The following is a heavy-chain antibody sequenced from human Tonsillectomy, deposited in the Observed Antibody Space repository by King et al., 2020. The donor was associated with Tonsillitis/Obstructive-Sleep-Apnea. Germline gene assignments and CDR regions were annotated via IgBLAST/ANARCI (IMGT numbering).Heavy chain of an antibody. D-gene: IGHD3-10*01. CDR1: GFTFSDYY. J-gene: IGHJ6*03. CDR3: LLQGYYYGSGSYYTPPLGPGHRHYYYYYMDV. CDR2: ISSSSSYT. Sequence: VQLVESGGGLVKPGGSLRLSCAASGFTFSDYYMSWIRQAPGKGLEWVSYISSSSSYTNYADSVKGRFTISRDNAKNSLYLQMNSLRAEDTAVYYGLLQGYYYGSGSYYTPPLGPGHRHYYYYYMDVWGKGTTVTVSS. V-gene: IGHV3-11*05.